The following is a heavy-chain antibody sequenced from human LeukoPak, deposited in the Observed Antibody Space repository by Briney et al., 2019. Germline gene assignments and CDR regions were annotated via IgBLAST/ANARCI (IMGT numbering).Heavy chain of an antibody. Sequence: GGSLRLSCAASGFTFSSYAMNWVRQAPGKGLDWVSVIYTGGNTYYADSVKGRFTISRDNSKNTLYLQMHSLRAEDTAVYYCASPSSGQSFDIWGQGTMVTVSS. CDR3: ASPSSGQSFDI. CDR2: IYTGGNT. J-gene: IGHJ3*02. CDR1: GFTFSSYA. D-gene: IGHD6-19*01. V-gene: IGHV3-23*03.